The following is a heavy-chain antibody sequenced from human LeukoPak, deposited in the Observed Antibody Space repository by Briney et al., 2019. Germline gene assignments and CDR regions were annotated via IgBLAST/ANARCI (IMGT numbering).Heavy chain of an antibody. Sequence: ASVKVSCKTSGYTFTGNYMHWVRQAPRQGLEWMGWINPKSGDTKYAQKFQGRVTVTRDTSSSTSYLELSRLRSDDTAIYYCARSQHNTFDPWGRGTLVTVSS. D-gene: IGHD1-1*01. CDR3: ARSQHNTFDP. CDR1: GYTFTGNY. CDR2: INPKSGDT. J-gene: IGHJ5*02. V-gene: IGHV1-2*02.